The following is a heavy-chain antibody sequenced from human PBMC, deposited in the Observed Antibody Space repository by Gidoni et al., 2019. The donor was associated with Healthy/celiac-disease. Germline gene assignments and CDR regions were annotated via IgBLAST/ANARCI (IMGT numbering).Heavy chain of an antibody. CDR3: AKVRDSSSWAWGAFDY. J-gene: IGHJ4*02. CDR1: GFPFSSYA. D-gene: IGHD6-13*01. CDR2: ISGSGGST. Sequence: EVQLLESGGGLVQPGGSLRLSCTASGFPFSSYAMSWVRQAPGKGLEWVSAISGSGGSTYYADSVKGRFTISRDNSKNTLYLQMNSLRAEDTAVYYCAKVRDSSSWAWGAFDYWGQGTLVTVSS. V-gene: IGHV3-23*01.